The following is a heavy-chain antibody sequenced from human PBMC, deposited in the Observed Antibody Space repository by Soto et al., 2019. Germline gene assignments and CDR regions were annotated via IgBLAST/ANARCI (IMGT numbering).Heavy chain of an antibody. CDR1: GDSISSNNNY. V-gene: IGHV4-30-4*01. Sequence: QVQLQESGPGLVKPSQTLSLTCTVSGDSISSNNNYWSWIRQSPGEGLEWIGFISYSGTTSYSPSLKSRVAISLDTSKNQFSLSLSSVTAADTAVYYCARGRGYSYGLDPWGQGTLVTVSS. J-gene: IGHJ5*02. CDR3: ARGRGYSYGLDP. D-gene: IGHD5-18*01. CDR2: ISYSGTT.